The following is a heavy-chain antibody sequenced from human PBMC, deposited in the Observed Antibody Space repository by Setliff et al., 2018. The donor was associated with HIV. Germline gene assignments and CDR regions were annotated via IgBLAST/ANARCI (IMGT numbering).Heavy chain of an antibody. CDR3: ARGADASGYFYREYFQH. Sequence: SVKVSCKASGVTFNYSFITWVRQAPGQGLEWMGGVVPTIHEATYAQKFQGRVTITADESATTVYMEMSGLTSEDTAIYYCARGADASGYFYREYFQHWGQGTLGTSPQ. CDR2: VVPTIHEA. J-gene: IGHJ1*01. CDR1: GVTFNYSF. D-gene: IGHD3-22*01. V-gene: IGHV1-69*13.